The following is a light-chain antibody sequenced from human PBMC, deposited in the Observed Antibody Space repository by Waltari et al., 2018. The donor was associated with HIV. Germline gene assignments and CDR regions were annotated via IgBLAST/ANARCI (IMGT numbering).Light chain of an antibody. CDR2: DVS. J-gene: IGLJ1*01. V-gene: IGLV2-11*01. CDR1: SSDVGDSNS. CDR3: CSYAGTYTYV. Sequence: QSALTQPRSVSGSPGQSVTISCPGPSSDVGDSNSVSWYQQHPGKAPKLMIYDVSKWPSGVPDRFSGSKSGNTASLTISGLQAEDEADYYCCSYAGTYTYVFGTGTKVTVL.